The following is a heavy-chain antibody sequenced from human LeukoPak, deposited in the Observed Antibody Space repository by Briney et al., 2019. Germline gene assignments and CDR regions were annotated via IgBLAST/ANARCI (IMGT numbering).Heavy chain of an antibody. CDR3: ARDDVMAGSGDFDY. CDR2: IIPIFGTA. V-gene: IGHV1-69*05. CDR1: GGTFSSYA. Sequence: VASVKVSCKASGGTFSSYAISWVRQAPGQGLEWMGGIIPIFGTANYAQKLQGRVTMTTDTSTSTAYMELRSLRSDDTAVYYCARDDVMAGSGDFDYWGQGTLVTVSS. D-gene: IGHD6-19*01. J-gene: IGHJ4*02.